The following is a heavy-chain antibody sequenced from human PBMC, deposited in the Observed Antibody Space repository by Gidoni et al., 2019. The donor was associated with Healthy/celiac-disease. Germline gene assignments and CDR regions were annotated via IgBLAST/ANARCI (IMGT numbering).Heavy chain of an antibody. J-gene: IGHJ4*02. CDR3: AKDRDDFWSGYSDY. D-gene: IGHD3-3*01. V-gene: IGHV3-30*18. CDR2: ISYDGSNK. CDR1: GFTFSSYG. Sequence: QVQLVASGGGVVQPGRSLRLSCAASGFTFSSYGMHWVRQAPGKGLEWVAVISYDGSNKYYADSGKGRFTISRDNSKNTLYLQMNSLRAEDTAVYYCAKDRDDFWSGYSDYWGQGTLVTVSS.